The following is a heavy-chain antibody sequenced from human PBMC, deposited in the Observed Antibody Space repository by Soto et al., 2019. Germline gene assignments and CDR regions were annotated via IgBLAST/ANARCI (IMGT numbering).Heavy chain of an antibody. CDR1: GFSFRNFA. CDR2: ISYDGKNK. J-gene: IGHJ4*02. Sequence: QVQLVESGGGVAQPGRSLGLSCTASGFSFRNFAMHWVRQAPGKGLEWVAVISYDGKNKFYADSVRGRFTISRDNSNNTLSLQMNSLAAEDTAVYYCAKAYYDYWNGDYTDDYWGQGTLVTVSS. V-gene: IGHV3-30*04. CDR3: AKAYYDYWNGDYTDDY. D-gene: IGHD3-3*01.